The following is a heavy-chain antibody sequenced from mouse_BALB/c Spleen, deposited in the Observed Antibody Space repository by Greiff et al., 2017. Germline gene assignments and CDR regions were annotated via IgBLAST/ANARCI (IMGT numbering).Heavy chain of an antibody. V-gene: IGHV14-3*02. J-gene: IGHJ4*01. CDR3: ARARNYAMDY. CDR2: IDPANGNT. CDR1: GFNIKDTY. Sequence: EVMLVESGAELVKPGASVKLSCTASGFNIKDTYMHWVKQRPEQGLEWIGRIDPANGNTKYDPKFQGKATITADTSSNTAYLQLSSLTSEDTAVYYCARARNYAMDYWGQGTSVTVSS.